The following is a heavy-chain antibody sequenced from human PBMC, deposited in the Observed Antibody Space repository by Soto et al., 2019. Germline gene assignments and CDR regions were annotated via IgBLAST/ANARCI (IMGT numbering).Heavy chain of an antibody. CDR2: IYYSGST. CDR1: GGSISSYY. Sequence: QVQLQESGPGLVKPSETLSLTCTVSGGSISSYYWSWIRQPPGKGLEWIGYIYYSGSTNYNPSLTSRVTISVDTSKNQFSLKLSSVTAADTAVYYCARLDGSGSYLYWYFDLWGRGTLVTVSS. J-gene: IGHJ2*01. V-gene: IGHV4-59*08. CDR3: ARLDGSGSYLYWYFDL. D-gene: IGHD3-10*01.